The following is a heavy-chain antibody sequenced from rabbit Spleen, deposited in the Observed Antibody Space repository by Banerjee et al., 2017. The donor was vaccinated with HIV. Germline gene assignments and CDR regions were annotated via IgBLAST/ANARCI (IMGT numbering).Heavy chain of an antibody. Sequence: QSLEESGGGLVQPEGSLTLTCAASGFSFSSSDCMCWVRQAPGKGLEWIGCICLGSGMTYYANWAKGRFTGSKTSSTTVTLQMTSLTVADTATYFCARGPDDNYNAFDLWGPGTLVTVS. J-gene: IGHJ4*01. D-gene: IGHD1-1*01. CDR3: ARGPDDNYNAFDL. V-gene: IGHV1S40*01. CDR1: GFSFSSSDC. CDR2: ICLGSGMT.